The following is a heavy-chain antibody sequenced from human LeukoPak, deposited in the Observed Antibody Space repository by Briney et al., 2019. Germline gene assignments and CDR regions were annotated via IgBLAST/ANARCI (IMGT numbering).Heavy chain of an antibody. V-gene: IGHV3-48*03. D-gene: IGHD3-9*01. CDR2: ISSSGSTI. CDR1: GFTFSSYE. CDR3: ANTPPNYDILTGSYPLYLDC. J-gene: IGHJ4*02. Sequence: PGGSLRLSCAASGFTFSSYEMNWVRQAPGKGLEWVSYISSSGSTIYYADSVKGRFTISRDNAKNSLYLQMNSLRAEDTAVYYCANTPPNYDILTGSYPLYLDCWGQGTLVTVSS.